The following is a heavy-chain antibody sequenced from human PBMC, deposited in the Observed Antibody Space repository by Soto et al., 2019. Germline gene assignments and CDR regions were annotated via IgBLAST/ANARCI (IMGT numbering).Heavy chain of an antibody. D-gene: IGHD6-13*01. J-gene: IGHJ4*02. Sequence: PGESLKISCKGSGYSFTSYWIGWVRQMPGKGLEWMGIIYPGDSDTRYSPSFQGQVTISADKSISTAYLQWSSLKASDTAMYYCAGSWRYSSSWYPPFFDYWGQGTLVTVSS. CDR1: GYSFTSYW. CDR2: IYPGDSDT. V-gene: IGHV5-51*01. CDR3: AGSWRYSSSWYPPFFDY.